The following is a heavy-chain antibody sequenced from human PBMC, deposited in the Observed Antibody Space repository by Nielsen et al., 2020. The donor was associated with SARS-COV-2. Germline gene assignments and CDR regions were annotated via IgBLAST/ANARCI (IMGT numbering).Heavy chain of an antibody. D-gene: IGHD6-19*01. CDR1: GYSFTSYW. Sequence: GESLNISCKGSGYSFTSYWISWVRQMPGKGLEWMGRIDPSDSYTNYSPSFQGHVTISADKSISTAYLQWSSLKASDTAMYYCALIAVAAIDYWGQGTLVTVSS. CDR3: ALIAVAAIDY. CDR2: IDPSDSYT. V-gene: IGHV5-10-1*01. J-gene: IGHJ4*02.